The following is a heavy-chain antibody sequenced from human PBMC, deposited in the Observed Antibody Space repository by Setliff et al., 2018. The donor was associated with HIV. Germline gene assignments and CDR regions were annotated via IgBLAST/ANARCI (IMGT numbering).Heavy chain of an antibody. D-gene: IGHD4-17*01. V-gene: IGHV3-30*02. Sequence: GGSLRLSCAASGFTFSSYGMHWVRQAPGKGLEWVAFIRYDGDNKYYADSVKGRFTISRDNSKSTVDLQMTSLTAEDTAVYYCVKDGDYRNGDYDAFDIWGQGTMVTVSS. CDR3: VKDGDYRNGDYDAFDI. J-gene: IGHJ3*02. CDR2: IRYDGDNK. CDR1: GFTFSSYG.